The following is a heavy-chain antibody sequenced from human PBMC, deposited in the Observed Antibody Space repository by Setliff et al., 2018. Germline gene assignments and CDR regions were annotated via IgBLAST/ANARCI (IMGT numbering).Heavy chain of an antibody. V-gene: IGHV4-38-2*02. D-gene: IGHD5-18*01. Sequence: PSETLSLTCAVSGNSISSGYCWGWIRQPPGKGLECIGSIYHSGSTFYNPSLKSRVTISLDTSKNQIALNLKSVTAADTAVYYCARDRTAYSYGLDVWGQGTTVTVSS. CDR2: IYHSGST. J-gene: IGHJ6*02. CDR1: GNSISSGYC. CDR3: ARDRTAYSYGLDV.